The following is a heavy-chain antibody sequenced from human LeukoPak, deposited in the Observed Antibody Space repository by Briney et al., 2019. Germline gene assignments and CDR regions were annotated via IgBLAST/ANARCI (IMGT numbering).Heavy chain of an antibody. D-gene: IGHD4-17*01. CDR3: AREGLVTTVTSDAFDI. V-gene: IGHV3-30*04. J-gene: IGHJ3*02. Sequence: QPGGSLRLSCAASGFTFSSYAMHWVRQAPGKGLEWVAVISYDGSNKYYADSVKGRFTISRDNSKNTLYLQMNSLRAEDTAVYYCAREGLVTTVTSDAFDIWGQGTMVTVSS. CDR1: GFTFSSYA. CDR2: ISYDGSNK.